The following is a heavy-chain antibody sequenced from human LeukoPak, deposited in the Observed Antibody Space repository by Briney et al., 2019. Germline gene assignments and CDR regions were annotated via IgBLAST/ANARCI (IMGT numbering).Heavy chain of an antibody. J-gene: IGHJ4*02. V-gene: IGHV4-30-4*01. CDR3: ARETSMVRGVTLIFDY. Sequence: PSETLSLTCTVSGGSISSGDYYWSWIRQPPGKGLEWIGYIYYSGSTYYNPSLKSRVTISVDTSKNQFSLKLSSVTAADTAVYYCARETSMVRGVTLIFDYWGQGTLVTVSS. D-gene: IGHD3-10*01. CDR1: GGSISSGDYY. CDR2: IYYSGST.